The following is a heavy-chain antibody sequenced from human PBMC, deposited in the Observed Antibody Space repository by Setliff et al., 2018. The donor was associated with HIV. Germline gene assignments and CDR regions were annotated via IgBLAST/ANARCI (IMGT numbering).Heavy chain of an antibody. CDR2: IYTSGST. V-gene: IGHV4-61*02. D-gene: IGHD6-19*01. CDR1: GVSISSGSYY. Sequence: PSETLSLTCTVSGVSISSGSYYWSWIRQSAGKGLEWIGRIYTSGSTNDNPSLKSRITISVDTSNNQFSLRLSSVTAADTAVYYCAGDPWSSAHGSWGQGTLVTVSS. J-gene: IGHJ5*02. CDR3: AGDPWSSAHGS.